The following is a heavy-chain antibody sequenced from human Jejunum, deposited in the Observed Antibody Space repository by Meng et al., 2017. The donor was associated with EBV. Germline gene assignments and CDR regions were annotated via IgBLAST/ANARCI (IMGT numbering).Heavy chain of an antibody. D-gene: IGHD2-15*01. CDR3: TILSHCDGGICYSYDY. J-gene: IGHJ4*02. CDR1: GYTFTNYG. Sequence: VRSGGGVKEPGASVKVSCKASGYTFTNYGVSWVRQAPGQGLEWMGWISAYNGNTDYAQKLQGRVTMTTDTPTSTAYMELRSLRSDDTAVYYCTILSHCDGGICYSYDYWGQGTLVTVSS. V-gene: IGHV1-18*01. CDR2: ISAYNGNT.